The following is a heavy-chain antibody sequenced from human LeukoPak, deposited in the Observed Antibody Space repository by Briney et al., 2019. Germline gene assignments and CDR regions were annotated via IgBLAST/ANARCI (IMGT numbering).Heavy chain of an antibody. CDR3: ARYRQRPPDYWYSDL. J-gene: IGHJ2*01. D-gene: IGHD6-25*01. CDR1: GGSISSYD. CDR2: IYTSGST. Sequence: SETLSLTCTVSGGSISSYDWSWIRQPAGKGLEWIGRIYTSGSTNYNPSLKSRVTISVDTSKNQFSLKLSSVTAADTAVYYCARYRQRPPDYWYSDLWGRGTLVTVSS. V-gene: IGHV4-4*07.